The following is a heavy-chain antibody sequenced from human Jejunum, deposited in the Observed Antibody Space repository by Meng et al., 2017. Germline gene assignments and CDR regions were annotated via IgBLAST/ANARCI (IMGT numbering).Heavy chain of an antibody. J-gene: IGHJ4*01. Sequence: GGSLRLSCAASGFSFSSYAMHWVRQAPAKGLEWVAAMSHDGRNQFYADSVKGRFSISRDNSKYTLDLEIYSLSVEDTAMYYCARGSYASGSYLGVDFWGHGTLVTVSS. D-gene: IGHD3-10*01. CDR2: MSHDGRNQ. CDR3: ARGSYASGSYLGVDF. CDR1: GFSFSSYA. V-gene: IGHV3-30*04.